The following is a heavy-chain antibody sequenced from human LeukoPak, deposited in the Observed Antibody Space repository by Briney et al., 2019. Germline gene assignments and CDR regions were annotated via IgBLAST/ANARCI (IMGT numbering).Heavy chain of an antibody. CDR2: IYYSGST. CDR1: GGSISSYY. Sequence: SETLSLTCTVSGGSISSYYWSWIRQPPGKGLEWIGYIYYSGSTNYNPSLKSRVTISVDTSKNRFSLKLSSVTAADTAVYYCASYDFWSGYVGEFDYWGQGTLVTVSS. D-gene: IGHD3-3*01. CDR3: ASYDFWSGYVGEFDY. J-gene: IGHJ4*02. V-gene: IGHV4-59*01.